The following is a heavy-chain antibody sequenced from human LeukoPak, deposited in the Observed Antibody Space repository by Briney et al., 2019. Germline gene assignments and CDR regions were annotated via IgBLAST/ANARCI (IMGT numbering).Heavy chain of an antibody. V-gene: IGHV4-39*07. Sequence: SETLSLTCTVSGGSISSGNYYCGWIRQPPGKGLEWIGSIYYSGSTYYNPSLKSRIPISLDTSKNQFSLKLYSVTAADTAVYYCARDKTFEVVNFFDYWGQGTLVTVSS. D-gene: IGHD3-3*01. J-gene: IGHJ4*02. CDR2: IYYSGST. CDR3: ARDKTFEVVNFFDY. CDR1: GGSISSGNYY.